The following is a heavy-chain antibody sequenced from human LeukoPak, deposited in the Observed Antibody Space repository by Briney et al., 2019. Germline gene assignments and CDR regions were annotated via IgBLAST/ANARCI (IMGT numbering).Heavy chain of an antibody. J-gene: IGHJ4*02. V-gene: IGHV3-30*18. D-gene: IGHD3-22*01. CDR1: GFTFSSYG. CDR2: ISYDGSNK. Sequence: GGSLRLSCAASGFTFSSYGMHWVRQAPGKGLEWVAVISYDGSNKYYADSVKGRFTISRDNSKNTLYLQMNSLRAEDTAVYYCAKPAYDSSGYAFGYWGQGTLVTVSS. CDR3: AKPAYDSSGYAFGY.